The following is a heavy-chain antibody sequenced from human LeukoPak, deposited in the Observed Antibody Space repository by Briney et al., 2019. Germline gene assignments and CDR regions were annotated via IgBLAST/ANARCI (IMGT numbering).Heavy chain of an antibody. J-gene: IGHJ5*02. V-gene: IGHV4-39*01. CDR3: ARGGIAARSWFDP. CDR1: GASISSSSYY. CDR2: IYYSGNT. D-gene: IGHD6-6*01. Sequence: SETLSLTCTVSGASISSSSYYWGWIRQSPGKGLEWIGSIYYSGNTYYNPSLKSRVTISVDTSKNQFSLKLSSVTAAATAVYYCARGGIAARSWFDPWGQGTLVTVSS.